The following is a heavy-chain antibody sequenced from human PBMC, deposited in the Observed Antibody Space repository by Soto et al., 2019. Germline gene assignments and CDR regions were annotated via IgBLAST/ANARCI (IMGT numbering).Heavy chain of an antibody. CDR2: IIPIFGTA. D-gene: IGHD3-16*01. V-gene: IGHV1-69*13. Sequence: SVKVSCEASGGTFSSYAISWVRQAPGQGLEWMGGIIPIFGTANYAQKFQGRVTITADESTSTAYMELSSLRSEDTAVYYCARVPSPRGGVILYFDYWGQGTLVTVSS. CDR3: ARVPSPRGGVILYFDY. J-gene: IGHJ4*02. CDR1: GGTFSSYA.